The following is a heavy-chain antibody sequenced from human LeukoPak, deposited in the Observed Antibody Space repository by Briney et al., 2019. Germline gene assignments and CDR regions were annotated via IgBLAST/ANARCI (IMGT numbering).Heavy chain of an antibody. V-gene: IGHV3-66*02. Sequence: PGGSLRLSCAASGFTVSSNYMSWVRQAPGKGLEWVSVTYSGGSTYYEDSVKGQFTISRDNSKNTLYLQMNSLRAEDTAVYYCARGKVLRFMWGMDVWGQGTTVTVSS. CDR1: GFTVSSNY. CDR2: TYSGGST. J-gene: IGHJ6*02. CDR3: ARGKVLRFMWGMDV. D-gene: IGHD3-3*01.